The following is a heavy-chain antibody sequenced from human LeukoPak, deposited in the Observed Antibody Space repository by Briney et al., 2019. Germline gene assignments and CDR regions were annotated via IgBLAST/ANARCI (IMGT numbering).Heavy chain of an antibody. CDR2: IYYSGST. V-gene: IGHV4-39*07. Sequence: PSETLSLTCTVSGGSISSSSYYWGWIRQPPGKGLEWIGSIYYSGSTYYNPSLKSRVTISVDTSKNQFSLKLSSVTAADTAVYYCARDRPYSGSYGALDIWGQGTMVTVSS. CDR3: ARDRPYSGSYGALDI. CDR1: GGSISSSSYY. D-gene: IGHD1-26*01. J-gene: IGHJ3*02.